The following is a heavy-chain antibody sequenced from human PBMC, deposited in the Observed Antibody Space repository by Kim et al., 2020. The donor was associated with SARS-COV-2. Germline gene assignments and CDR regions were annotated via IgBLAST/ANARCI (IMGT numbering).Heavy chain of an antibody. D-gene: IGHD3-22*01. J-gene: IGHJ4*02. V-gene: IGHV3-11*04. Sequence: DSVKGRFTISRDNAKNSLYLQMNSLRAEDTAVYYCARAYDSSGGYYFDYWGQGTLVTVSS. CDR3: ARAYDSSGGYYFDY.